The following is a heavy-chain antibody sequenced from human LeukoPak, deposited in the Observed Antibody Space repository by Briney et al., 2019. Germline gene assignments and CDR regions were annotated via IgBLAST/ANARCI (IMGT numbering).Heavy chain of an antibody. CDR2: INCNGGST. V-gene: IGHV3-20*01. J-gene: IGHJ3*02. D-gene: IGHD2-2*01. CDR3: ARRGSSSLLGAFDI. Sequence: GGSLRLSCAAAGFMYDDYGMRWVRQAPGKGLEGGSGINCNGGSTGYGDSVKGRFTISRDNAKNSLYLQMNSLRAEDTALYHCARRGSSSLLGAFDIWGQGTVVTVSS. CDR1: GFMYDDYG.